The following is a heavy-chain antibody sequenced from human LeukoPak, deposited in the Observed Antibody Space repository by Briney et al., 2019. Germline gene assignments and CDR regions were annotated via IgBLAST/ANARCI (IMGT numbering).Heavy chain of an antibody. CDR3: ARGRPAGYRRFYFDY. D-gene: IGHD5-18*01. J-gene: IGHJ4*02. CDR1: GGSISSYY. V-gene: IGHV4-34*01. CDR2: INHSGST. Sequence: SETLSLTCTVSGGSISSYYWSWIRQPPGKGLEWIGEINHSGSTNYNPSLKSRVTISVDTSKNQFSLKLSSVTAADTAVYYCARGRPAGYRRFYFDYWGQGTLVTVSS.